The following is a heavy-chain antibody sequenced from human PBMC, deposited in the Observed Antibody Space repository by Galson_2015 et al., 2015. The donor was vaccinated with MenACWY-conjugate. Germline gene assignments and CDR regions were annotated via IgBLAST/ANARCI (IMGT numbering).Heavy chain of an antibody. CDR1: GFTFSNYA. Sequence: SLRLSCAASGFTFSNYALTWVRQAPGKGLEWVSAIRGSGGSTYYADSVKGRFTISRDNSKNTLYLQMNSLRAEDTAVYYCAKVRSYGSGSYHFDYCAQGTLFTVSS. CDR2: IRGSGGST. J-gene: IGHJ4*02. V-gene: IGHV3-23*01. CDR3: AKVRSYGSGSYHFDY. D-gene: IGHD3-10*01.